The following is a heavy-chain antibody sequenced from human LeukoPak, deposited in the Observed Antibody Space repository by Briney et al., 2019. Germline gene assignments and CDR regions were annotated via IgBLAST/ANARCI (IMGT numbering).Heavy chain of an antibody. CDR1: GFTFSRYG. J-gene: IGHJ6*02. D-gene: IGHD3-22*01. Sequence: GGSLRLSCAASGFTFSRYGMHWVRQAPGKGLEWVAVIWYDGSNKYYADSVKGRFTISRDNSKNTLYLQMNSLRAEDTAVYYCAKGPDSSGYGYYYGMVVWGQGTTVTVSS. CDR3: AKGPDSSGYGYYYGMVV. V-gene: IGHV3-33*06. CDR2: IWYDGSNK.